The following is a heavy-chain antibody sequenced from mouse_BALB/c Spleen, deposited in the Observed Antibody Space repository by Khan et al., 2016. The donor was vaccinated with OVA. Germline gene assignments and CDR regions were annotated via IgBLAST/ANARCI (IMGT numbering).Heavy chain of an antibody. CDR2: ISYSGST. CDR1: GYSITSNYA. J-gene: IGHJ4*01. V-gene: IGHV3-2*02. CDR3: ARGHYYGYAMDY. Sequence: EVQLQESGPGLVKPSQSLSLTCTVTGYSITSNYAWNWIRQFPGNKLEWMGYISYSGSTSYNQSLKSRISITRDTSKNQFFLQLNSVTTEDTATYYCARGHYYGYAMDYWGQGTSVTVSS. D-gene: IGHD1-2*01.